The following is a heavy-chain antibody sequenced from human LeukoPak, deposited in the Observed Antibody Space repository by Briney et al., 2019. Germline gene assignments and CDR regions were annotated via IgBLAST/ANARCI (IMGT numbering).Heavy chain of an antibody. J-gene: IGHJ4*02. CDR2: IYTSGST. V-gene: IGHV4-4*07. D-gene: IGHD6-19*01. CDR1: GGSISSYY. CDR3: ARDVAVAGTTNFDY. Sequence: PSETLSLTCTVSGGSISSYYWSWTRQPAGKGLEWIGRIYTSGSTNYNPSLKSRVTISVDKSKNQFSLKLSSVTAADTAVYYCARDVAVAGTTNFDYRGQGTLVTVSS.